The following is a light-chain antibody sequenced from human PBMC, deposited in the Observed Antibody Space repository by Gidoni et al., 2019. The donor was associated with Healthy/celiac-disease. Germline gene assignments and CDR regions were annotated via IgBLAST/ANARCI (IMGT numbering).Light chain of an antibody. V-gene: IGLV2-14*01. CDR2: EVS. J-gene: IGLJ1*01. CDR1: SSDVVGYNY. Sequence: QSALTQPASVSGSPEQSITISCTGPSSDVVGYNYVSWYQHHPGKAPKLMSYEVSNRPSGVSNRFSGSKSGNTASLTISGLQAEDEADYYCSSYTSSSTLVFGIGTKVTVL. CDR3: SSYTSSSTLV.